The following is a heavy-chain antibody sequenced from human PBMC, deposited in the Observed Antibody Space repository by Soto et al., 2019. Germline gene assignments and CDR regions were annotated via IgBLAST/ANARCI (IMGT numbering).Heavy chain of an antibody. V-gene: IGHV4-31*03. J-gene: IGHJ4*02. D-gene: IGHD3-22*01. CDR1: GGSISSGGSY. CDR2: SYYSGST. CDR3: ARVIDYYDSSGYFDH. Sequence: PSETLSLTCTVSGGSISSGGSYWRWIRQHPGKGLEWIGYSYYSGSTYYNPSLTSRVTISVDTSKNQFSLKLISVTAADTAVYYCARVIDYYDSSGYFDHWGQGTLVTVSS.